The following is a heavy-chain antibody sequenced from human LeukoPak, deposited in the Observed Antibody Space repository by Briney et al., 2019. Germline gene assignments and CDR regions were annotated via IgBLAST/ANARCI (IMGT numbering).Heavy chain of an antibody. CDR3: ARDEAARPSYFDL. J-gene: IGHJ2*01. CDR1: GFSFSSYW. D-gene: IGHD6-6*01. V-gene: IGHV3-74*01. Sequence: GGSLRLSCAASGFSFSSYWMHWVRQAPGKGLVWVSRISSDGSIINYADSVKGRFTISRDNSKNTLYLQMNSLRAEDTAVYYCARDEAARPSYFDLWGRGTLVTASS. CDR2: ISSDGSII.